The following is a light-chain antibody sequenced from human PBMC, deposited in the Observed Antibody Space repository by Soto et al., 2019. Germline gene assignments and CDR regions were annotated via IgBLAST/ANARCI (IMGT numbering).Light chain of an antibody. V-gene: IGKV3-15*01. Sequence: EIVMTQSPATLSVSPGERATLSCRASQSVSTQLAWYQHKPGQAPRLLIYDASTRATGIPARFSGSGSGTEVTLIISSLQSGDFSAYYCQQYDNWPPLTFGGGTKVEIK. CDR2: DAS. J-gene: IGKJ4*01. CDR1: QSVSTQ. CDR3: QQYDNWPPLT.